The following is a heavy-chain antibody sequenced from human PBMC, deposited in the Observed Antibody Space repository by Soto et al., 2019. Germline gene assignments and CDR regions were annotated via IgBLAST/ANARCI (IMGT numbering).Heavy chain of an antibody. Sequence: ELQLVESGGGLVKPGGSLRLSCAASGFTFSNAWMSWVRQAPGKGLEWIGRIKRKSDGGTTDYAAPVRGRFNISRDDSKNTLYLQINTLKSEDTAVYYCSTGLSRGYYNFDYWGQGTLVTVSS. CDR2: IKRKSDGGTT. J-gene: IGHJ4*02. CDR1: GFTFSNAW. V-gene: IGHV3-15*01. CDR3: STGLSRGYYNFDY. D-gene: IGHD3-22*01.